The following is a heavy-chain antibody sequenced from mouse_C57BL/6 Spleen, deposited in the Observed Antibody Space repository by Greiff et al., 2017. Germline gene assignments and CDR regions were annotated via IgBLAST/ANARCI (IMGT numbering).Heavy chain of an antibody. CDR3: ASTTVTTGGFAY. V-gene: IGHV1-50*01. Sequence: QVQLQQSGAELVKPGASVKLSCKASGYTFTSYWMQWVKQRPGQGLEWIGEIDPSDGYTNYNQKFKGKATLTVDTSSSTAYMKLSSLTSEDSAVYYWASTTVTTGGFAYWGQGTLVTVSA. CDR1: GYTFTSYW. J-gene: IGHJ3*01. D-gene: IGHD2-2*01. CDR2: IDPSDGYT.